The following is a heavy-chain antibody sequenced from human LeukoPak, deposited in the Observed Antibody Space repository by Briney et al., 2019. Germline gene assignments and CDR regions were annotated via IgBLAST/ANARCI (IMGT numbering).Heavy chain of an antibody. V-gene: IGHV4-59*01. CDR2: IYYSGST. D-gene: IGHD5-18*01. Sequence: SETLSLTCTDSGGSISSYYWSWIRQPPGKGLEWIGYIYYSGSTNYNPSLKSRVTISVDTSKNQFSLKLSSVTAADTAVYYCARTTEGGYTYDYFYYYYMDVWGKGTTVTISS. CDR1: GGSISSYY. CDR3: ARTTEGGYTYDYFYYYYMDV. J-gene: IGHJ6*03.